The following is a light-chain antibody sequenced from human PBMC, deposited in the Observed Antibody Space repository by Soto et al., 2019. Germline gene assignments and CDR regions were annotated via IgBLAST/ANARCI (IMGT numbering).Light chain of an antibody. CDR1: SSDVGRYYY. J-gene: IGLJ1*01. V-gene: IGLV2-11*01. Sequence: QSALTQPRSVSGSPGQSVTISCTGTSSDVGRYYYVSWYQQYPGKAPQLMIYDVTKRPSGVPGRFSGSKSGNTASLTISWLQVDDEADYYCCSYAGSYSFVFGTGTKLTVL. CDR3: CSYAGSYSFV. CDR2: DVT.